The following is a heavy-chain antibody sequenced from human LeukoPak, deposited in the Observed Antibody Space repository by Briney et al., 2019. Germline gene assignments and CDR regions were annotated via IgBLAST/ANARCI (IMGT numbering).Heavy chain of an antibody. Sequence: SETLSLTCTVSGGSISSSSYYWGWIRQPPGKGLEWIGYIYYSGSTNYNPSLKSRVTISVDTSKNQFSLKLSSVTAADTAVYYCVSGGRDYDILTGYYIGFDYWGQGTLVTVSS. CDR3: VSGGRDYDILTGYYIGFDY. J-gene: IGHJ4*02. CDR1: GGSISSSSYY. CDR2: IYYSGST. D-gene: IGHD3-9*01. V-gene: IGHV4-61*05.